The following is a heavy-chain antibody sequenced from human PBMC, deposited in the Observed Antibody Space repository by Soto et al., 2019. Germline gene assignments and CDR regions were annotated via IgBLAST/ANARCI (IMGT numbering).Heavy chain of an antibody. CDR2: ISWDGGST. CDR3: AKGGYYDSSGYYYYGMDV. Sequence: EVQLVESGGVVVQPGGSLRLSCAASGFTFDDYTMHWVRQAPGKGLEWVSLISWDGGSTYYADSVKGRFTISRDNSKNSLYLQMNSLRTEDTALYYCAKGGYYDSSGYYYYGMDVWGQGTTVTVSS. J-gene: IGHJ6*02. V-gene: IGHV3-43*01. D-gene: IGHD3-22*01. CDR1: GFTFDDYT.